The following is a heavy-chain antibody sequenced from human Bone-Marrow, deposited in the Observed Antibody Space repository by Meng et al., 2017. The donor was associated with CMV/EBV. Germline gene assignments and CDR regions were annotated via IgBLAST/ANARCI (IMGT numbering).Heavy chain of an antibody. Sequence: NAWMSWVRQAPGKGLEWVGRIKSTTDGGTTDYAAPVKGRFTISRDDSKNTLYLQMNSLKTEDTAVYYCTTDGLDYDSSGYYWGFDYWGQGTLVTVSS. CDR1: NAW. J-gene: IGHJ4*02. D-gene: IGHD3-22*01. CDR3: TTDGLDYDSSGYYWGFDY. V-gene: IGHV3-15*01. CDR2: IKSTTDGGTT.